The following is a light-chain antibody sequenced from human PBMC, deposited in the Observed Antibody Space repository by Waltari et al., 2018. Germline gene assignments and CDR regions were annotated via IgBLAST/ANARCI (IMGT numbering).Light chain of an antibody. CDR3: QQYYITPWA. J-gene: IGKJ1*01. CDR1: PSVLYNSNKKNY. CDR2: WAS. V-gene: IGKV4-1*01. Sequence: DIVMTQSQDSLALSLGERATINCKSSPSVLYNSNKKNYVAWYQERPRQPPKLLISWASMREAGVPDRFSGSGSGTDFTLTISSLQAEDVAVYYCQQYYITPWAFGQGTKVEIK.